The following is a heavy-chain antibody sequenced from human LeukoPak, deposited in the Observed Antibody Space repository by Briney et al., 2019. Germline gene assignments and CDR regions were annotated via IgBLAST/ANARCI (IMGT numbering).Heavy chain of an antibody. D-gene: IGHD1-26*01. CDR1: GGTFCSYA. Sequence: ASVKVSCKASGGTFCSYAISWVRQAPGQGLEWMGGIIPIFGTANYAQKFQGRVTITADESTSTAYMELSSLRSEDTAAYYCARTSIVGAPWYYYYYMDVWGKGTTVTVS. CDR2: IIPIFGTA. V-gene: IGHV1-69*13. J-gene: IGHJ6*03. CDR3: ARTSIVGAPWYYYYYMDV.